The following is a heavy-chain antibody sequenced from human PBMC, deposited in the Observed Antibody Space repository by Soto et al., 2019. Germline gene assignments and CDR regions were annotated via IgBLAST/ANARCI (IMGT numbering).Heavy chain of an antibody. D-gene: IGHD6-19*01. CDR3: ARVGSIAVGPSTAEDYYYGMDV. CDR2: IYSDGST. V-gene: IGHV3-66*01. CDR1: GFTVSSNF. J-gene: IGHJ6*02. Sequence: PGGSLRLSCAASGFTVSSNFMSWVRQAPGKGLEWVSIIYSDGSTYYADSVKGRFTISRDNSKNTLYLQMNSLRAEDTAVYYCARVGSIAVGPSTAEDYYYGMDVWGQGTTVTVSS.